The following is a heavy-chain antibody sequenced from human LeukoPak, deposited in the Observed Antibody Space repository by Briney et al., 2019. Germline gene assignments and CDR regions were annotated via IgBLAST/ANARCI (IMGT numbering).Heavy chain of an antibody. CDR3: ARGGYCSSTSCQPDY. V-gene: IGHV1-2*06. Sequence: GASVKVSCKASGGTFSSYAISWVRQAPGQGLEWMGRINPNSGGTNYAQKFQGRVTMTRDTSISTAYMELSRLRSDATAVYYCARGGYCSSTSCQPDYWGQGTLVTVSS. D-gene: IGHD2-2*01. J-gene: IGHJ4*02. CDR2: INPNSGGT. CDR1: GGTFSSYA.